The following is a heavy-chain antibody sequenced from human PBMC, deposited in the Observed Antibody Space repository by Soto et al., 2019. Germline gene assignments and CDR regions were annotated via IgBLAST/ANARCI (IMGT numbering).Heavy chain of an antibody. J-gene: IGHJ4*02. V-gene: IGHV5-51*01. CDR3: ARGSHYGSGSYTSFDY. CDR1: GYSFTSYW. D-gene: IGHD3-10*01. Sequence: GESLTISCQGSGYSFTSYWIGWVRQMPGRGLEWMVIIYPGDSDTRYSPSFQGQVTISADMSISTAYLQWSSLRASDTALYYCARGSHYGSGSYTSFDYWGQGTLVTVSS. CDR2: IYPGDSDT.